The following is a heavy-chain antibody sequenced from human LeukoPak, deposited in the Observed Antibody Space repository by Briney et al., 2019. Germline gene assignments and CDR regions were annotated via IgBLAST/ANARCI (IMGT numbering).Heavy chain of an antibody. D-gene: IGHD3-10*01. V-gene: IGHV4-39*01. CDR1: GGSISNTEYY. J-gene: IGHJ4*02. CDR3: ARYVVYGSGKYYFDY. Sequence: SETLSLTCTVSGGSISNTEYYWSWIRQPPGKELEWIASINYGGTTYYNPSLKSRVAISVDTSKNQFSLRLSSVTAADTAVYPCARYVVYGSGKYYFDYWGQGSLVTVSS. CDR2: INYGGTT.